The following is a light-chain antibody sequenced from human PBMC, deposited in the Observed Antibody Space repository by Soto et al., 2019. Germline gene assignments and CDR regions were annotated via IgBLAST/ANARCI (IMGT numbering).Light chain of an antibody. CDR1: QSVSSN. V-gene: IGKV3-15*01. J-gene: IGKJ2*01. CDR2: GAS. Sequence: EIVMTQSPATLSVSPGERATLSCRASQSVSSNLAWYQQKPGQATRLLIYGASTRATGIPARFSGSGSGTEFTITISSLQSEDFVVYYCQQYNNWPFTFGQGTKLEIK. CDR3: QQYNNWPFT.